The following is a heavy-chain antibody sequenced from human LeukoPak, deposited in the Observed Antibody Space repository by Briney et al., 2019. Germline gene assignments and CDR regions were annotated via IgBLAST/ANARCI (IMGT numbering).Heavy chain of an antibody. CDR1: GYTLTELS. CDR2: FDPEDGET. CDR3: AATDCGGDCSLDY. J-gene: IGHJ4*02. D-gene: IGHD2-21*02. V-gene: IGHV1-24*01. Sequence: ASVKVSCKVSGYTLTELSMHWVRQAPGKGLEWMGGFDPEDGETIYAQKFQGRVTMTEDTSTDTAYKELSSLRSEDTAVYYCAATDCGGDCSLDYWGQGTLVTVSS.